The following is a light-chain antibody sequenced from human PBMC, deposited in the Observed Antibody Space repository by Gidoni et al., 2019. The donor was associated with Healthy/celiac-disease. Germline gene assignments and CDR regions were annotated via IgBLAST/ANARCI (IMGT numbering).Light chain of an antibody. Sequence: EIVLTQSPGTLSLSPGERATLSCRASQSVSSSYLAWYQQKPGQAPRLLIYGASSRATGIPDRFSGSGSGTDFTLTISRLGPEDFAVYYCQQYGSSPVTFXGXTKVEIK. CDR3: QQYGSSPVT. CDR1: QSVSSSY. CDR2: GAS. V-gene: IGKV3-20*01. J-gene: IGKJ4*01.